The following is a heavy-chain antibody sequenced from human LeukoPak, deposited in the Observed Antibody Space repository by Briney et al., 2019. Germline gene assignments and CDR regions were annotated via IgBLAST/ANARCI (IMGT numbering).Heavy chain of an antibody. J-gene: IGHJ3*02. CDR1: GFTFDDYG. D-gene: IGHD2-15*01. Sequence: PGGSLRLSCAASGFTFDDYGMSWVRQAPGKGLEWVSGINWNGGSTGYADSVKGRFTISRDNAKNSLYLQMNSLRAEDTAVYYCARKWDCSGGSCYGDAFDIWGQGTMVTVSS. V-gene: IGHV3-20*04. CDR3: ARKWDCSGGSCYGDAFDI. CDR2: INWNGGST.